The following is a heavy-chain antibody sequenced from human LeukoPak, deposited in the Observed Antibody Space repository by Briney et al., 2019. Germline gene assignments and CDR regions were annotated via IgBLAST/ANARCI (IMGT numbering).Heavy chain of an antibody. Sequence: VASVKVSCKASGGSFSTYAINWVRQAPGQGPEWMGGIIPIFGTANYTQKFQGRVTITADESTTTAYMELSSLKSEDTAMYYCARAMYGGYAPGDSRLDYWGQGTLVTVSS. CDR1: GGSFSTYA. J-gene: IGHJ4*02. CDR3: ARAMYGGYAPGDSRLDY. CDR2: IIPIFGTA. D-gene: IGHD2-15*01. V-gene: IGHV1-69*13.